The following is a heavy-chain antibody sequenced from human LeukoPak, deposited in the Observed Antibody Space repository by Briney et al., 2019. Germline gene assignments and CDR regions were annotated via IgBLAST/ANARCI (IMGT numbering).Heavy chain of an antibody. J-gene: IGHJ6*02. CDR2: ISSSGSTI. D-gene: IGHD6-19*01. Sequence: GGPLRLSCAASGFTFSDYYMSWIRPAPGKGLEWVSYISSSGSTIYYADSVKGRFTISRDNAKNSLYLQMNSLRAEDTAVYYCARDQRSYSGWDDYYYYGMDVWGQGTTVTVSS. CDR3: ARDQRSYSGWDDYYYYGMDV. V-gene: IGHV3-11*01. CDR1: GFTFSDYY.